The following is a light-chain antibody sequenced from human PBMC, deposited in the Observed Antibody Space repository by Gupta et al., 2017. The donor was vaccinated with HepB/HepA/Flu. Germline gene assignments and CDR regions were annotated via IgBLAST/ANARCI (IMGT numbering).Light chain of an antibody. V-gene: IGKV1-39*01. CDR2: AAS. Sequence: DIQMTQSPSSLSASVGDRVTITCRASQSISSYLHWYQQKPGKAPKLLIYAASSLQSGVPSRFSGSGSVTDFTLTISSLQPEDFATYYCQQSYSTSRTFGQGTKVEIK. CDR1: QSISSY. J-gene: IGKJ1*01. CDR3: QQSYSTSRT.